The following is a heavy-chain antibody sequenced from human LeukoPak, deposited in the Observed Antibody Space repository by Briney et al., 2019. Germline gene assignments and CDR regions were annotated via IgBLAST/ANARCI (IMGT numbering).Heavy chain of an antibody. CDR2: IRSKTYSGAT. J-gene: IGHJ4*02. Sequence: GGSLRLSCTTSGFTLGDYGMSWFRQAPGKGLEWVSFIRSKTYSGATDYAASVKGRFVISRDDSESIAYLQMNSLKTEDTGVYYCTRNPHPYCSGVHCPSDSWGQGALVTVSS. V-gene: IGHV3-49*03. CDR1: GFTLGDYG. D-gene: IGHD2-15*01. CDR3: TRNPHPYCSGVHCPSDS.